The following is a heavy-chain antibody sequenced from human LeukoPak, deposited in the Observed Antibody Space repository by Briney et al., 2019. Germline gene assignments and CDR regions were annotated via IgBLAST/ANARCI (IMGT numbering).Heavy chain of an antibody. CDR2: INPNSGGT. CDR3: ARDVYCSSTSCSLSDY. Sequence: ASVKVSCKASGYTFTGYYMHWVRQAPGQGLEWMGWINPNSGGTNYAQKFQGRVTMTRDTSISKAYMELSRLRSDDTAVYYCARDVYCSSTSCSLSDYWGQGTLVTVSS. CDR1: GYTFTGYY. J-gene: IGHJ4*02. D-gene: IGHD2-2*01. V-gene: IGHV1-2*02.